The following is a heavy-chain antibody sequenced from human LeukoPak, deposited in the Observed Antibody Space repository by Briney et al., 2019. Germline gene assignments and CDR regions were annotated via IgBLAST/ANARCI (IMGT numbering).Heavy chain of an antibody. J-gene: IGHJ4*02. CDR3: ARRQWLVPYDY. CDR1: GGSFSGYY. Sequence: SETLSLTCAVYGGSFSGYYWSWIRQPPGKGLEWIGEINHSGSTNYNPSLKSRVTISVDTSKNQFSLKLSSVTAADTAVYYCARRQWLVPYDYWGQGTLVTDSS. V-gene: IGHV4-34*01. CDR2: INHSGST. D-gene: IGHD6-19*01.